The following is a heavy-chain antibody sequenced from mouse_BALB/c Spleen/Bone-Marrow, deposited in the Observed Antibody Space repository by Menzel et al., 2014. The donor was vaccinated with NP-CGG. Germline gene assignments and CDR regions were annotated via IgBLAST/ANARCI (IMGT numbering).Heavy chain of an antibody. V-gene: IGHV14-3*02. CDR3: ARWEYYAMDY. D-gene: IGHD4-1*01. Sequence: VQLQQSGAELVKPGASVKLSCTASGFNIKDTYMHWVKQRPEQGLEWIGRIDPANGNTKYDPKFQGKATITADTSSNTAYLQISRLTSEDTAVYYCARWEYYAMDYWGQGTSVTVSS. CDR2: IDPANGNT. J-gene: IGHJ4*01. CDR1: GFNIKDTY.